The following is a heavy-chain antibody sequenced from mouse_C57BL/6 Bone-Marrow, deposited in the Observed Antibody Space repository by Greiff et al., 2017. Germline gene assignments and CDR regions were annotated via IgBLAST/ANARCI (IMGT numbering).Heavy chain of an antibody. CDR2: ISYDGSN. Sequence: EVQLQESGPGLVKPSQSLSLTCSVTGYSITSGYYWNWIRQFPGNKLEWMGYISYDGSNNYNPSLKNRISITRDTSKNQFFLKLNSVTTEDTATYYCARLDDYDEGFAYWGQGTLVTVSA. CDR1: GYSITSGYY. CDR3: ARLDDYDEGFAY. J-gene: IGHJ3*01. V-gene: IGHV3-6*01. D-gene: IGHD2-4*01.